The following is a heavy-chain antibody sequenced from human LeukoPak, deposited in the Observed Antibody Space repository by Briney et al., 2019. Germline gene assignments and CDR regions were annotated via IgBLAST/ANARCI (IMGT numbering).Heavy chain of an antibody. D-gene: IGHD1-14*01. V-gene: IGHV3-23*01. CDR2: ISGSGGST. CDR3: ARAPERPPVAGDYYYYMDV. CDR1: GFTFSSYA. J-gene: IGHJ6*03. Sequence: HAGGSLRLSCAASGFTFSSYAMSWVRQAPGKGLEWVSAISGSGGSTYYADSVKGRFTISRDNSKNTLYLQMNNLRAEDTAVYYCARAPERPPVAGDYYYYMDVWGKGTTVTVSS.